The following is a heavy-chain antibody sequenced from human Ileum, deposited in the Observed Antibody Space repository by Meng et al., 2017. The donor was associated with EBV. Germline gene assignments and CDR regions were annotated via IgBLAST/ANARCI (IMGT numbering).Heavy chain of an antibody. CDR2: INHSGST. J-gene: IGHJ1*01. Sequence: QEQAQQWGAGLLKPSETLSLTCGVYGGSFNGYYWTWIRQPPGKGLEWIGEINHSGSTNYNPSLKSRVIISVDTSKNQFSLNLSSVTAADTAVYYCARGVYGPTTRGREYFIHWGRGTLVTVPS. V-gene: IGHV4-34*01. CDR3: ARGVYGPTTRGREYFIH. CDR1: GGSFNGYY. D-gene: IGHD2-8*01.